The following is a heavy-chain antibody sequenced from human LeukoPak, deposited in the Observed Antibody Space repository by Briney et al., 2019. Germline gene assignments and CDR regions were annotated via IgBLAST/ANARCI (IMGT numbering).Heavy chain of an antibody. CDR1: GFTFSSYG. D-gene: IGHD3-3*01. CDR3: AKPYYDFWSGYPYYFDY. Sequence: GGSLRLSCAASGFTFSSYGMHWVRQAPGKGLEWVAFIRYDGSNKYYADSVKGRFTISRDNSKNTLYLQMNSLRAEDTAVYYRAKPYYDFWSGYPYYFDYWGQGTLVTVSS. J-gene: IGHJ4*02. V-gene: IGHV3-30*02. CDR2: IRYDGSNK.